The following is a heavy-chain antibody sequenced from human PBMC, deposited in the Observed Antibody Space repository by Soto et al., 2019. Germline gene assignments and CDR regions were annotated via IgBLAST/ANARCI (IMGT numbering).Heavy chain of an antibody. D-gene: IGHD3-16*01. CDR3: ARVRYYDRNFDY. V-gene: IGHV3-7*05. J-gene: IGHJ4*02. Sequence: EVQVVDSGGGLVQPGGSLRLSCAASGFIFTNYWMSWVRQAPGKGLEWVAIIKYDGNEKYYVDPVKGRFTISRDNAKNSVYLQMNSLRDEDTAVYYCARVRYYDRNFDYWGQGTLVTVSS. CDR2: IKYDGNEK. CDR1: GFIFTNYW.